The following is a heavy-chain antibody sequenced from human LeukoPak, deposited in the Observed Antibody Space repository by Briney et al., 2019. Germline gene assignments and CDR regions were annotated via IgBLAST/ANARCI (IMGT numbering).Heavy chain of an antibody. CDR3: ARDYNEIKYYFDY. CDR2: ISSSGSTI. CDR1: GFTFSDYY. V-gene: IGHV3-11*01. J-gene: IGHJ4*02. Sequence: GGSPRLSCAASGFTFSDYYMSWIRQAPGKGLEWVSYISSSGSTIYYADSVKGRFTISRDNAKNSLYLQMNSLRAEDTAVYYCARDYNEIKYYFDYWGQGTLVTVSS. D-gene: IGHD3-10*01.